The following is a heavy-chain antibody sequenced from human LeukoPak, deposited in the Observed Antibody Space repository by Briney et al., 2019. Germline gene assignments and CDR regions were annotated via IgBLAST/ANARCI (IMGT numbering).Heavy chain of an antibody. J-gene: IGHJ3*02. V-gene: IGHV3-7*01. CDR2: IKEDGSEK. Sequence: GGSLRLSCAASGFTISDYWMSWVRQAPGKGLEWVANIKEDGSEKNYVDSAKGRFTISRDNAKNSLYLQMNSLRVEDTAVYYCAREGYTSIVGALDAFDIWGQGTMVTVSS. CDR1: GFTISDYW. D-gene: IGHD1-26*01. CDR3: AREGYTSIVGALDAFDI.